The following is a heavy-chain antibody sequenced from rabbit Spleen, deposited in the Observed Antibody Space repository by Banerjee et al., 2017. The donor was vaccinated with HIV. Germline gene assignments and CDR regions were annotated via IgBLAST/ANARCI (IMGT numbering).Heavy chain of an antibody. D-gene: IGHD1-1*01. CDR1: GVSFSGSSY. CDR2: IEAGSSGFT. Sequence: QSLEESGGDLVKPGASLTLTCKASGVSFSGSSYMCWVRQAPGKGLEWIACIEAGSSGFTYFASWAKGRFTISKTSSTTVTLQMTSLTAADTATYFCARDLVAVIGWNFNLWGPGTLVTFS. CDR3: ARDLVAVIGWNFNL. V-gene: IGHV1S40*01. J-gene: IGHJ4*01.